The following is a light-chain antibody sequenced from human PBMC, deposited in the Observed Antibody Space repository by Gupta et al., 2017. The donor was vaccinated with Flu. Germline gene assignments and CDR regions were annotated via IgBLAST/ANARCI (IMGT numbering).Light chain of an antibody. CDR2: GNN. CDR3: QSSANSIRGSRV. Sequence: QSVLTQPPSVSGAPGQRVTISCTGSNSNIGAGYDVHWYQQLPGTAPKLLILGNNNRPSGVPDRFAGSNSCTYDSPAITGLQAEDEAEYDCQSSANSIRGSRVFGTGTKVTVL. J-gene: IGLJ1*01. CDR1: NSNIGAGYD. V-gene: IGLV1-40*01.